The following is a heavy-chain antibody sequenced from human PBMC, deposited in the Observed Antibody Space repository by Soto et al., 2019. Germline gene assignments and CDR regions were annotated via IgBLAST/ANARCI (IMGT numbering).Heavy chain of an antibody. CDR2: INPNSGGA. CDR3: ARSRITMVRGVIKGENGMDV. CDR1: GYTFTGYY. D-gene: IGHD3-10*01. V-gene: IGHV1-2*02. Sequence: AAVKVSCKASGYTFTGYYMHWVRQAPGQGREGMGWINPNSGGANYAQKFQGRVTMTRDTSISTAYMELSRLRSDDTAVYYCARSRITMVRGVIKGENGMDVWGQGTVVTVSS. J-gene: IGHJ6*02.